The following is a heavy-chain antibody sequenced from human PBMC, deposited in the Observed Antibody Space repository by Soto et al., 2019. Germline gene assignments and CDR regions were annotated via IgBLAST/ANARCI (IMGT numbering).Heavy chain of an antibody. CDR3: ARDTLRYSSGWYQFDY. CDR1: GFTFSSYA. CDR2: ISYDGSNK. D-gene: IGHD6-19*01. V-gene: IGHV3-30-3*01. J-gene: IGHJ4*02. Sequence: GGSLRLSCAASGFTFSSYAMHWVRQAPGKGLEWVAVISYDGSNKYYADSVKGRFTISRDNSKNTLYLQMNSLRAEDTAVYYCARDTLRYSSGWYQFDYWGQGTLVTVSS.